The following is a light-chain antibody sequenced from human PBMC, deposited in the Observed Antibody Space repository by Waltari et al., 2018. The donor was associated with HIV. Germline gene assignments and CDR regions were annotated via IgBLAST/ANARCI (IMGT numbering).Light chain of an antibody. J-gene: IGLJ1*01. CDR2: EVT. V-gene: IGLV2-23*02. Sequence: QSALTQPASVSGSPGQSITISCTGTSSDVGSYNLVSWYQQYPGKVPKLMMWEVTKRPSGASNRFSGAKSSNTASLTISGLQAEDEADYYCCSYAGSRTYVFGTGTKDRVL. CDR1: SSDVGSYNL. CDR3: CSYAGSRTYV.